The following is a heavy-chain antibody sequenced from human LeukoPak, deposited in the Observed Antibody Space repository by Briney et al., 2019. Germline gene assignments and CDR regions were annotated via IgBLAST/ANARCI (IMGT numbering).Heavy chain of an antibody. D-gene: IGHD2-2*01. Sequence: PSGTLSLTCAVYGGSFSGYYWSWIRQPPGKGLEWIGEINHSGSTNYNPSLKSRVTISVDTSKNQFSLKLSSVTAADTAVYYCARHGGSYCSSTSCYYGMDVWGQGTTVTVSS. CDR1: GGSFSGYY. CDR2: INHSGST. V-gene: IGHV4-34*01. J-gene: IGHJ6*02. CDR3: ARHGGSYCSSTSCYYGMDV.